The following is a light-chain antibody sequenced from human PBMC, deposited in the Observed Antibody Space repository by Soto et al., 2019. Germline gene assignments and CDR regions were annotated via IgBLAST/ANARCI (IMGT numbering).Light chain of an antibody. V-gene: IGKV3D-15*01. CDR3: QHYNSYSEA. CDR2: DAS. CDR1: QSVSSY. Sequence: EIVMTQSPATLSVSPGETATLSCKTSQSVSSYLAWYQQKPGQAPRLLIYDASNRATGIPARFSGSGSGTEFTLTISSLQPDDFATYYCQHYNSYSEAFGQGTKVDIK. J-gene: IGKJ1*01.